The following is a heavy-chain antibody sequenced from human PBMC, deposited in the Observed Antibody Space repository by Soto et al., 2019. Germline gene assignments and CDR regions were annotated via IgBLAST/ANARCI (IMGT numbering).Heavy chain of an antibody. V-gene: IGHV3-30-3*01. CDR1: GFTFSSYA. Sequence: LRLSCAASGFTFSSYAMHWVRQAPGKGLEWVAVISYDGSNKYYADSVKGRFTISRDNSKNTLYLQMNSLRAEDTAVYYCAREGSSGGNYYYYYGMDVWGQGTTVTVSS. D-gene: IGHD6-19*01. J-gene: IGHJ6*02. CDR3: AREGSSGGNYYYYYGMDV. CDR2: ISYDGSNK.